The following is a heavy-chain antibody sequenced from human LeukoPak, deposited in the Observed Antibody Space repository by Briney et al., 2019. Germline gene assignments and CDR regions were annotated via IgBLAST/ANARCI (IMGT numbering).Heavy chain of an antibody. D-gene: IGHD5-18*01. CDR2: IYYSGST. CDR1: GGSISSSNYY. CDR3: ARENGYRYDY. Sequence: SETLSLTCSVSGGSISSSNYYWGWIRQPPGKGLEWIGSIYYSGSTYYNAPLKSRVTMSVDTSKKQFSLKLSSVTAADTAVYYCARENGYRYDYWGQGTLVTVSS. V-gene: IGHV4-39*07. J-gene: IGHJ4*02.